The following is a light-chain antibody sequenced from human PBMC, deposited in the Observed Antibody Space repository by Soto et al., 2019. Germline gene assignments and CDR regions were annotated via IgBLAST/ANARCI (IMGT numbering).Light chain of an antibody. J-gene: IGKJ4*02. CDR3: QQRSATPLT. V-gene: IGKV1-39*01. Sequence: DIQMTQSPSSLSASVGDRVTISCRASQNINTYINWYQQRPGKAPKLLIYAASSLQSGVPSRFSDSESETDFTLTITSLQPEEFATYYCQQRSATPLTWGGGTKVEIK. CDR1: QNINTY. CDR2: AAS.